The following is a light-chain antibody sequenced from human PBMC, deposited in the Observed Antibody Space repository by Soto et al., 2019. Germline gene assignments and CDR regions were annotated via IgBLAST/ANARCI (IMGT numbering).Light chain of an antibody. CDR2: DAS. J-gene: IGKJ4*01. V-gene: IGKV1D-13*01. CDR3: QQFNNYFLT. CDR1: QGITGA. Sequence: AIQLTQSPSSLSASVGDRVTITCRASQGITGALAWYQQKPGEPPNLLIYDASRLESGVPSRFSGSGSGTDFTLTISSLQPEDSATYFCQQFNNYFLTFGGGTKVDIK.